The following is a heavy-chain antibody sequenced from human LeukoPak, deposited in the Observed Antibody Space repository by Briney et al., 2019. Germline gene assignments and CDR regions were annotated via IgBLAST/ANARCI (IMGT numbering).Heavy chain of an antibody. CDR2: IYYSGST. V-gene: IGHV4-39*01. D-gene: IGHD4-17*01. CDR3: ARQHDYGDYNAFDI. Sequence: SETLSLXCTVSGGSISSSSYYWGWIRQPPGKGLEWIGSIYYSGSTYYNPSLKSRVTISVDTSKNQFSLKLSSVTAADTAVYYCARQHDYGDYNAFDIWGQGTMVTVSS. J-gene: IGHJ3*02. CDR1: GGSISSSSYY.